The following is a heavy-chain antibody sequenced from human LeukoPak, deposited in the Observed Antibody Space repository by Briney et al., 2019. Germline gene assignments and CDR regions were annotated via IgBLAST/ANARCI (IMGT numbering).Heavy chain of an antibody. V-gene: IGHV1-2*06. CDR2: INLNSGGT. CDR1: GYTFTDYY. Sequence: ASVKVSCKASGYTFTDYYMHWVRQAPGQGLEWMGRINLNSGGTNYGQNFQGRVTMTRDTSISTAYMELSRLKSDDTAVYYCAREAPGSSRDAFDIWGQGTMVTVSS. CDR3: AREAPGSSRDAFDI. D-gene: IGHD1-26*01. J-gene: IGHJ3*02.